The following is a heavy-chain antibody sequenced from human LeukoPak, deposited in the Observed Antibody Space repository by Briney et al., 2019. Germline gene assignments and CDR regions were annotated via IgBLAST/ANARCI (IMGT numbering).Heavy chain of an antibody. Sequence: ASVKVSCKASGYTFTRYYMYWVRQAPGQGLEGMGIINPSGGSTSSSQKFQVRVTMTSDTSTSTVYMELRSLRSEDTAVYYCARVHDYGDLRYLNYWGQGTLVTVSS. CDR1: GYTFTRYY. J-gene: IGHJ4*02. V-gene: IGHV1-46*01. CDR2: INPSGGST. D-gene: IGHD4-17*01. CDR3: ARVHDYGDLRYLNY.